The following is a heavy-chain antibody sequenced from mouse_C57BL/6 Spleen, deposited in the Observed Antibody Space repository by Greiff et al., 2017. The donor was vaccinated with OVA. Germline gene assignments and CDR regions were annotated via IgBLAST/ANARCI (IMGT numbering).Heavy chain of an antibody. J-gene: IGHJ4*01. D-gene: IGHD3-1*01. Sequence: VKLQESGPGLVKPSQSLFLTCSITGFPIPSGYYWISIRQSPGKPLEWMGYITHSGETFYNPSLQSPISITRETSKNQFFLQLNSVTTEDTAMYYCAGDMGDVGAMDYWGQGTSVTVSS. CDR1: GFPIPSGYY. CDR3: AGDMGDVGAMDY. V-gene: IGHV12-3*01. CDR2: ITHSGET.